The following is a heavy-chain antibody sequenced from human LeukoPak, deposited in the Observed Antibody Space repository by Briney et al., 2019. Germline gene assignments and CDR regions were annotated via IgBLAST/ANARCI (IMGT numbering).Heavy chain of an antibody. CDR1: GFTFDDYA. D-gene: IGHD5-18*01. CDR3: AKDMGYSYGYGDAFDI. Sequence: GGSLRLSCAASGFTFDDYAMHWVRQAPGKGLEWVSGISWNSGSIGYADSVKGRFTISRDNAKNSLYLQMNGLRAEDMALYYCAKDMGYSYGYGDAFDIWGQGTMVTVSS. V-gene: IGHV3-9*03. J-gene: IGHJ3*02. CDR2: ISWNSGSI.